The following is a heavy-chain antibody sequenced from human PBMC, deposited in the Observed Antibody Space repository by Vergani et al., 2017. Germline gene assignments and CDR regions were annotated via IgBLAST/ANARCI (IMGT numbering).Heavy chain of an antibody. CDR3: ARDLFRYCSSSSCYTPFEY. CDR1: GYTFTSYG. D-gene: IGHD2-2*02. J-gene: IGHJ4*02. V-gene: IGHV1-18*01. Sequence: QVQLVQSGAEVKKPGASVKVSCKAFGYTFTSYGISWVRQAPGQGLEWMGLISDYNGDTNYAQNFQGRVTMTTDTSTSTAYMELRSLRSDDTAVYYCARDLFRYCSSSSCYTPFEYWGQGTLVTVSS. CDR2: ISDYNGDT.